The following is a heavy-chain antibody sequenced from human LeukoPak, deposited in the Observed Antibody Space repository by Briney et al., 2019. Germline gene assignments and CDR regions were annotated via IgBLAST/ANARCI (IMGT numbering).Heavy chain of an antibody. CDR2: ISSSCTYI. J-gene: IGHJ4*02. D-gene: IGHD2-2*01. CDR1: GFTFSRYR. Sequence: PGGSLRLSCAASGFTFSRYRVNWVRDAPGKGLECVSSISSSCTYIYYADSMKDRFTISRDNAKNSLDLQRRSLRAEDTAVYYCARGGGSCSPTSCFNNYFDYWGQGILVTVSS. V-gene: IGHV3-21*01. CDR3: ARGGGSCSPTSCFNNYFDY.